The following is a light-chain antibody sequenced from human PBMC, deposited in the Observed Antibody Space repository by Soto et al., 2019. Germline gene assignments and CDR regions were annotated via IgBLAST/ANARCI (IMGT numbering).Light chain of an antibody. V-gene: IGKV1-39*01. CDR1: QSISSY. CDR3: QQSYTTPLT. Sequence: DIQMTQSPSSLSASVGDRVTITCRASQSISSYLNWYQQKPGKAPNLLIYAASTLQSGVTSRISGSSSGTDFTHTILSLQPEDCATYYCQQSYTTPLTLGGGTKGAIK. CDR2: AAS. J-gene: IGKJ4*01.